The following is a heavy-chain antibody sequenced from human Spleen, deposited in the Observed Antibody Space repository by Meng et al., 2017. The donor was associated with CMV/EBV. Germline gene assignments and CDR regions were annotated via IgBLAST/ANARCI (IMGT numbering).Heavy chain of an antibody. Sequence: GESLKISCAASGFTFSDYYMNWVRQAPGKGLEWVSSISRSSSYIYYADSVKGRFTISRDNAKSSLYLQMNSLRAEDTAVYYCAMAGIAAAGTPFDYWGQGTLVTVSS. V-gene: IGHV3-21*01. CDR3: AMAGIAAAGTPFDY. CDR1: GFTFSDYY. CDR2: ISRSSSYI. D-gene: IGHD6-13*01. J-gene: IGHJ4*02.